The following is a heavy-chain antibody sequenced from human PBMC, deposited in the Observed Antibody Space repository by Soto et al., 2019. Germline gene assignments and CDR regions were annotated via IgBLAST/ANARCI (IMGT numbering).Heavy chain of an antibody. D-gene: IGHD2-15*01. J-gene: IGHJ5*02. V-gene: IGHV2-5*02. Sequence: SGPTLVNPTQTLTLTCTFSGFSLSTSGVGVGWIRQPPGKALEWLALIYWDDDKRYSPSLKSRLTITKDTSKNQVVLTMTNMDPVDTATYYCAPVVVAATRVGRWFDPWGQGTLVTVSS. CDR2: IYWDDDK. CDR3: APVVVAATRVGRWFDP. CDR1: GFSLSTSGVG.